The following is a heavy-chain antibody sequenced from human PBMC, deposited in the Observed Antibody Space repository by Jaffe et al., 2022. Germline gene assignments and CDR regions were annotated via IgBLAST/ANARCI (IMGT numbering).Heavy chain of an antibody. D-gene: IGHD2-15*01. J-gene: IGHJ6*03. CDR3: ARDAVDCSGGSCYPFYYYMDV. V-gene: IGHV1-3*01. CDR2: INAGNGNT. CDR1: GYTFTSYA. Sequence: QVQLVQSGAEVKKPGASVKVSCKASGYTFTSYAMHWVRQAPGQRLEWMGWINAGNGNTKYSQKFQGRVTITRDTSASTAYMELSSLRSEDTAVYYCARDAVDCSGGSCYPFYYYMDVWGKGTTVTVSS.